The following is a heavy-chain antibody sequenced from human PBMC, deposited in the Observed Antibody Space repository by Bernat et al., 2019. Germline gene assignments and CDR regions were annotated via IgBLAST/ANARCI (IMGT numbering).Heavy chain of an antibody. CDR1: GGSISSSSYY. Sequence: QLQLQESGPGLVKPSETLSLTYTVSGGSISSSSYYWGWIRQPPGKGLEWIGSIYYSGSTYYNPSLKSRVTISVDTSKNQFSLKLSSVTAADTAVYYCARQPDTANFDYWGQGTLVTVSS. D-gene: IGHD5-18*01. CDR3: ARQPDTANFDY. J-gene: IGHJ4*02. CDR2: IYYSGST. V-gene: IGHV4-39*01.